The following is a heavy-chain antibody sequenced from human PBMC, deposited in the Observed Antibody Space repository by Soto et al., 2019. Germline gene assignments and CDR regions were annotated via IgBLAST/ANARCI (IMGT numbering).Heavy chain of an antibody. CDR3: AKDLMAGYEYYGLDV. CDR2: MSSDGTNK. J-gene: IGHJ6*01. CDR1: GFTFNYYG. D-gene: IGHD1-1*01. V-gene: IGHV3-30*18. Sequence: PGGSLRLSCVASGFTFNYYGMHLVRQSPGKGLEWVAVMSSDGTNKFIADSVKGRFTISRENSKNTLYLQMNSPRPEDTAVYYCAKDLMAGYEYYGLDVWGQGRTVTV.